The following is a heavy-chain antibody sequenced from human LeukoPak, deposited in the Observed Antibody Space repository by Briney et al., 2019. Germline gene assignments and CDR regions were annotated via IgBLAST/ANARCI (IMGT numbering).Heavy chain of an antibody. CDR3: AKDRPNFHENSGHYYRRDGDS. J-gene: IGHJ5*01. CDR2: MCGTAGCT. D-gene: IGHD3-22*01. CDR1: GFTFYMYA. V-gene: IGHV3-23*01. Sequence: PGGSLRLSCQASGFTFYMYAMSWLRHAPGQGLEWVASMCGTAGCTFYPDSVKGWFTISRDNAKNVLYLRMNSLTAEDTAIYYCAKDRPNFHENSGHYYRRDGDSWGQGTLVTVSS.